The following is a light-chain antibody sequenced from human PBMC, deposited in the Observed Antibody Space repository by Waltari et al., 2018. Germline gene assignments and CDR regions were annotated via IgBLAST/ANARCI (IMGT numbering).Light chain of an antibody. CDR2: VAS. Sequence: DIQMTQSPSSLSVSVGDRVTITCRASQTISTYLNWYQQKPGKAPKLLIYVASSLQSGVPSSFSGSGFGTDFTLTISSLQPDDFATYFCLQSYITPWTFGQGTKVEVK. V-gene: IGKV1-39*01. CDR3: LQSYITPWT. CDR1: QTISTY. J-gene: IGKJ1*01.